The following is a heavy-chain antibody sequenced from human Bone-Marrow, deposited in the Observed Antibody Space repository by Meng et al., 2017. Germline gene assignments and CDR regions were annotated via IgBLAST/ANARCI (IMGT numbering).Heavy chain of an antibody. V-gene: IGHV4-34*01. Sequence: QVQLPQWGEGLLKPLEHLSLTCAVYGGSFSGYYWSWIRQPPGKGLECIGEINHSGSTNYNPSLKSRVTISVDTSKNQFSLKLSSVTAADTAVYYCARGRVFRRTIFGVVIFDYWGQGTLVTVSS. D-gene: IGHD3-3*01. CDR3: ARGRVFRRTIFGVVIFDY. CDR2: INHSGST. J-gene: IGHJ4*02. CDR1: GGSFSGYY.